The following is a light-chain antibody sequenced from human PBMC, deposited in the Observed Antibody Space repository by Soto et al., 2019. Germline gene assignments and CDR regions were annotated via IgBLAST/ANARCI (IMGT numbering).Light chain of an antibody. V-gene: IGLV2-14*01. CDR2: EVS. CDR3: SSYTSSRTLYVV. Sequence: QSALTQPASVSGSPGPSITISCTGTSSDVGGYNYVSWYQQHPGKAPKLMIYEVSNRPSGVSNRFSGSQSGNTASLTISGRQAEDEADYYCSSYTSSRTLYVVFGGGTKLTVL. CDR1: SSDVGGYNY. J-gene: IGLJ2*01.